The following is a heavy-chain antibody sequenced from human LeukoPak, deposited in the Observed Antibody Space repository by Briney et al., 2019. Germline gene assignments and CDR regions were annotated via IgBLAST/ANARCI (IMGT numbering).Heavy chain of an antibody. CDR3: ARGEGVTGLNWFDP. CDR1: GYTFTGYY. CDR2: INPNSGGT. D-gene: IGHD3-10*01. Sequence: ASVKVSCKASGYTFTGYYMHWVRQAPGQGLEWMGWINPNSGGTNYAQKFQGRVTMTRDTSISTAYMELSRLRSDDTAVYYCARGEGVTGLNWFDPWGQGTLVTVSS. J-gene: IGHJ5*02. V-gene: IGHV1-2*02.